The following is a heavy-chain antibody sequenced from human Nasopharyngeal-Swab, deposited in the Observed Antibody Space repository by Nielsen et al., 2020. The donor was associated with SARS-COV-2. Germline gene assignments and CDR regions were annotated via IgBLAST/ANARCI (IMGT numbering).Heavy chain of an antibody. CDR2: INPNSGGT. Sequence: ASVKVSCKVSGYTLTGYSMHWVRQAPGQGLEWMGWINPNSGGTNYAQKFQGRVTMTSDTSINTAYMELRRLRSDDTAVYYCARDDYGDYGYFGHWGQGTLVTVSS. CDR3: ARDDYGDYGYFGH. V-gene: IGHV1-2*02. CDR1: GYTLTGYS. D-gene: IGHD4-17*01. J-gene: IGHJ4*02.